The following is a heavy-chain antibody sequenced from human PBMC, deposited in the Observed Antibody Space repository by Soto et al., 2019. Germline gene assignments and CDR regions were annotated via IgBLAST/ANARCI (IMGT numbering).Heavy chain of an antibody. V-gene: IGHV1-24*01. CDR1: GYTLTELS. D-gene: IGHD6-6*01. CDR2: FDPEDGET. J-gene: IGHJ6*02. CDR3: ATVAALGYYGMDV. Sequence: ASVQVSCEVSGYTLTELSMHWVRQAPGKGLEWMGGFDPEDGETIYAQKFQGRVTMTEDTSTDTAYMELSSLRSEDTAVYYCATVAALGYYGMDVWGQGTTVTVSS.